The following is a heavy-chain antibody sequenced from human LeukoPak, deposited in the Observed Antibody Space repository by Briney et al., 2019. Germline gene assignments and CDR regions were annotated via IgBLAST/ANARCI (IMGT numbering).Heavy chain of an antibody. CDR1: GGSISSSSYY. D-gene: IGHD3-3*01. CDR3: ARPPIFGVVNAKLGNWFDP. J-gene: IGHJ6*04. CDR2: IYYSGST. V-gene: IGHV4-39*01. Sequence: TSETLSLTCTVSGGSISSSSYYWGWIRQPPGKGLEWIGSIYYSGSTYYNPSLKSRVTISVDTSKNQFSLKLSSVTAADTAVYYCARPPIFGVVNAKLGNWFDPWGKGTTVTVSS.